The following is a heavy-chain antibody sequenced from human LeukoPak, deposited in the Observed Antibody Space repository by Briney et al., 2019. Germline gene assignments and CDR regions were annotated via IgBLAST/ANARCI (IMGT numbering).Heavy chain of an antibody. CDR3: AKDLSIAAAGDFDY. D-gene: IGHD6-13*01. V-gene: IGHV3-23*01. Sequence: GGSQRLSCAASGFTFNIYAMSWVRQAPGKGLEWVSVISGGGGTTKYADSVKGRFIISRDNSKNTLYLQMNSLRAEDTAVYYCAKDLSIAAAGDFDYWGQGTLVTVSS. CDR1: GFTFNIYA. J-gene: IGHJ4*02. CDR2: ISGGGGTT.